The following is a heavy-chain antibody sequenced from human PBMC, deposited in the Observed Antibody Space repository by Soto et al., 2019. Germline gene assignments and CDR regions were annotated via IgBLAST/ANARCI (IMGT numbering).Heavy chain of an antibody. D-gene: IGHD2-8*02. CDR1: GFTCSSYD. Sequence: GGSLRLSCASSGFTCSSYDMSWVRQAPGKGLEWVSTILVRGSTHYPDSVKGRFTISRDNSKNTVFLQMNSLTAGDTAVYYCEKATATGGGAFDICGQGTMVTVSS. CDR3: EKATATGGGAFDI. CDR2: ILVRGST. V-gene: IGHV3-23*01. J-gene: IGHJ3*02.